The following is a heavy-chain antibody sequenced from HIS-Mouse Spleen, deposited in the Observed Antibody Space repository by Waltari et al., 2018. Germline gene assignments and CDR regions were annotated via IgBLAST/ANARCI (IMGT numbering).Heavy chain of an antibody. CDR2: MNPNSGNT. V-gene: IGHV1-8*01. J-gene: IGHJ4*02. Sequence: QVQLVQSGAEATKPGASVKVSCTASGSTFTSYDTNWVGQASGQGLEWMGWMNPNSGNTGYAQKFQGRVTMTRNTSISTAYMELSSLRSEDTAVYYCARGHDYSNYFDYWGQGTLVTVSS. D-gene: IGHD4-4*01. CDR3: ARGHDYSNYFDY. CDR1: GSTFTSYD.